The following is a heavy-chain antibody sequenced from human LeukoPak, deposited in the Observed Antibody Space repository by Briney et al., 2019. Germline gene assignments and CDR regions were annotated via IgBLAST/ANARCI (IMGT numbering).Heavy chain of an antibody. CDR2: ISSSSSYI. D-gene: IGHD4/OR15-4a*01. V-gene: IGHV3-21*01. CDR3: ASGATGFDY. J-gene: IGHJ4*02. CDR1: GFTFSHAW. Sequence: GGSLRLSCAASGFTFSHAWMTWVRQAPGKGLEWVSSISSSSSYIYYADSVKGRFTISRDNAKNSLYLQMNSLRAEDTAVYYCASGATGFDYWGQGTLVTVSS.